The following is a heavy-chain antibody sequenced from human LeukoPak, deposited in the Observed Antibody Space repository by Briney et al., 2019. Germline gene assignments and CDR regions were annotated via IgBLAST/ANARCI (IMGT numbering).Heavy chain of an antibody. Sequence: PSQTLSLTCTVSGGSISSGSYYWSWLRQPAGKGLEWIGRIYTSGSTNYNPSLKSRLTISVDTSKNQFSLKLSSVTAADTAVYYCARDNYDILTGYLHPWGQGTLVTVSS. V-gene: IGHV4-61*02. J-gene: IGHJ5*02. CDR2: IYTSGST. CDR3: ARDNYDILTGYLHP. CDR1: GGSISSGSYY. D-gene: IGHD3-9*01.